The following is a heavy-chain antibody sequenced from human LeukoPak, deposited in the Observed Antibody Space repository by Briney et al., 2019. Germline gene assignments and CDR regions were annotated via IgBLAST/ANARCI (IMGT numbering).Heavy chain of an antibody. CDR1: GFTFSSYSMN. D-gene: IGHD4-11*01. CDR2: IYYSGST. Sequence: GSLRLSCAASGFTFSSYSMNWVRQPPGKGLEWIGSIYYSGSTYYNPSLKSRVTISVDTSKNQFSLKLSSVTAADTAVYYCARLHRNDYIFFYWGQGTLVTVSS. V-gene: IGHV4-39*01. CDR3: ARLHRNDYIFFY. J-gene: IGHJ4*02.